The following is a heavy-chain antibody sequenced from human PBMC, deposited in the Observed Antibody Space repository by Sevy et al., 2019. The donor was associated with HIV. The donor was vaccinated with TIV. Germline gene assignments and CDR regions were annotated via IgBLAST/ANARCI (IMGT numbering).Heavy chain of an antibody. V-gene: IGHV4-38-2*02. D-gene: IGHD5-18*01. CDR1: GYSISSGYY. CDR3: ARERMHSYGPGASNY. CDR2: IYHSGST. Sequence: SETLSLTCAVSGYSISSGYYWGWIRQPPGKGLEWIGSIYHSGSTYYNPSLKSRVTISVDTSKNQFSLKLSSVTAADTAVYYCARERMHSYGPGASNYWGQGTLVTVSS. J-gene: IGHJ4*02.